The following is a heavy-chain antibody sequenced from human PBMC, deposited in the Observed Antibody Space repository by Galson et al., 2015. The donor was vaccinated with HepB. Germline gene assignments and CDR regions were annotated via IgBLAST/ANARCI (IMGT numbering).Heavy chain of an antibody. CDR1: GFTFRNAW. V-gene: IGHV3-15*01. D-gene: IGHD3-10*01. CDR2: IKSKSDGGTT. J-gene: IGHJ4*02. Sequence: SLRLSCAASGFTFRNAWMTWVRQAPGKGLEWVGLIKSKSDGGTTDYAAPVEGRFTISRDDSNNMLFLQMNSLKTEDTAVYYCTTDQVLVWFGDPQTGDYWGQGTLVTVSS. CDR3: TTDQVLVWFGDPQTGDY.